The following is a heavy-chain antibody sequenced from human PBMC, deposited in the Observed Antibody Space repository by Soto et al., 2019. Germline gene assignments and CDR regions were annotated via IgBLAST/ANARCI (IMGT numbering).Heavy chain of an antibody. J-gene: IGHJ1*01. CDR1: GGSISSSSYY. V-gene: IGHV4-39*01. CDR3: ARQGGALLWFGELRWASYFQH. Sequence: QLQLQESGPGLVKPSETLSLTCTVSGGSISSSSYYWGWIRQPPGKGLEWIGSIYYSGSTYYNPSLKSRVTISVDTSKNQFSLKLSSVTAADTAVYYCARQGGALLWFGELRWASYFQHWGQGTLVTVSS. CDR2: IYYSGST. D-gene: IGHD3-10*01.